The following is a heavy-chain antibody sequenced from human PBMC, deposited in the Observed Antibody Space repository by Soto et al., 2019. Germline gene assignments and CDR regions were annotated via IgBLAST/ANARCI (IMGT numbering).Heavy chain of an antibody. V-gene: IGHV6-1*01. D-gene: IGHD6-13*01. Sequence: SQTLSLTCVISGDSVASNRVTWNWVRQSPSRGLEWLGRTYYRSKWKNDYALSVNSRITINPDTSKNQLSLQLSSVTPDDTAIYYCVRGVDSSFDYWGQGTLVTVSS. CDR3: VRGVDSSFDY. CDR2: TYYRSKWKN. J-gene: IGHJ4*02. CDR1: GDSVASNRVT.